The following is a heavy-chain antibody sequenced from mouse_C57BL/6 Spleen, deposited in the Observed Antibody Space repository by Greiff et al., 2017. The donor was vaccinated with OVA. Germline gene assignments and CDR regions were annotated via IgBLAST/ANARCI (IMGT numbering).Heavy chain of an antibody. V-gene: IGHV5-16*01. CDR3: AREDSGYYFDY. D-gene: IGHD3-1*01. Sequence: EVKLVESEGGLVQPGSSMKLSCTASGFTFSDYYMAWVRQVPEKGLEWVANINYDGSSTYYLDSLKSRFIISRDNAKNILYLQMSSLKSEDTATYYCAREDSGYYFDYWGQGTTLTVSS. J-gene: IGHJ2*01. CDR2: INYDGSST. CDR1: GFTFSDYY.